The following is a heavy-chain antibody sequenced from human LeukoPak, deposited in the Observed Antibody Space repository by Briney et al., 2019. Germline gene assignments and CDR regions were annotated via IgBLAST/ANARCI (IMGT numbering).Heavy chain of an antibody. CDR3: AREEYSSGWYGYYFDY. Sequence: ASVKVSCKASGNTFTGYYMHWVRQAPGQGLEWMGWINPNSGGTNYAQKFQGRVTMTRDTSISTAYMELSRLRSDDTAVYYCAREEYSSGWYGYYFDYWGQGTLVTVSS. CDR2: INPNSGGT. J-gene: IGHJ4*02. D-gene: IGHD6-19*01. CDR1: GNTFTGYY. V-gene: IGHV1-2*02.